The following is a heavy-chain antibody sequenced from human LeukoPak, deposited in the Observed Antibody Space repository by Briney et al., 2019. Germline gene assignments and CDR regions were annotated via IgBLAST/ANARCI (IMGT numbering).Heavy chain of an antibody. CDR1: GYSFTSYW. Sequence: GESLKISCKGSGYSFTSYWIGWVRQMPGKGLEWMGIIYPGDSDTRYSPSFQGQVTISADKSISTAYLQWSSLKASDTAMYYCARLATRYSYGYGFDYWGQGTLVTVSS. D-gene: IGHD5-18*01. V-gene: IGHV5-51*01. CDR3: ARLATRYSYGYGFDY. J-gene: IGHJ4*02. CDR2: IYPGDSDT.